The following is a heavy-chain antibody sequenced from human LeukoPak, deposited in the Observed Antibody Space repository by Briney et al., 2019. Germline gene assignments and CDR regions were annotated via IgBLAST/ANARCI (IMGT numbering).Heavy chain of an antibody. CDR3: ATGGRFYYDL. D-gene: IGHD2-15*01. CDR1: GFTFSSYG. Sequence: QSGGSLRLSCAASGFTFSSYGMHWVRQAPGKGLEWVAVAYGDGTDKYYADSVKGRFTISKDLSQNRLYMQMNSLRAEDAAMYYCATGGRFYYDLWGQGTLVTVSS. CDR2: AYGDGTDK. J-gene: IGHJ4*02. V-gene: IGHV3-33*01.